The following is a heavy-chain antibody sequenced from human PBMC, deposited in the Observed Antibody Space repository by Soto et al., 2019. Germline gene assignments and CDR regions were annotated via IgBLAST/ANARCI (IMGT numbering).Heavy chain of an antibody. D-gene: IGHD3-10*01. CDR2: IYYSGST. V-gene: IGHV4-59*01. CDR1: GGSLSSYY. Sequence: SETLSLTCTVSGGSLSSYYWTWIRQSPGKGLEWIGYIYYSGSTNYNPSLKSRVTISVDTSKNQFSLKLSSVTAADTAVYYCARDRSITMVRGVLYGMDVWGQGTTVTVSS. J-gene: IGHJ6*02. CDR3: ARDRSITMVRGVLYGMDV.